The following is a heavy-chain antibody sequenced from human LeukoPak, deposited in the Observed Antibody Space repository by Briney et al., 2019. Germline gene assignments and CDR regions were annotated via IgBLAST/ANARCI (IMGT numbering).Heavy chain of an antibody. CDR1: GGSISSNY. CDR3: ARSNAFDL. J-gene: IGHJ3*01. V-gene: IGHV4-4*07. Sequence: SETLSLTCAVSGGSISSNYWNWIRQAAGKGLEWIGRIHSSGSTNYNPSLKGRVTMSVDTSKNQFSLNLSSVTAADTAVYYCARSNAFDLWGQRTRDTLSS. CDR2: IHSSGST.